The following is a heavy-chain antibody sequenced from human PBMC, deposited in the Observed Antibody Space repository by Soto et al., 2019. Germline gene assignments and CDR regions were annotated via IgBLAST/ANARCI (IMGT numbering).Heavy chain of an antibody. J-gene: IGHJ6*02. D-gene: IGHD2-2*01. Sequence: ASVKVSCKASGGTFSSYAISWVRQAPGQGLEWMGGIIPIFGTANYAQKFQGRVTITADESTSTAYMELSSLRSEDTAVYYCAKLPADDYYYGMDVWGQGPTGTVS. V-gene: IGHV1-69*13. CDR1: GGTFSSYA. CDR2: IIPIFGTA. CDR3: AKLPADDYYYGMDV.